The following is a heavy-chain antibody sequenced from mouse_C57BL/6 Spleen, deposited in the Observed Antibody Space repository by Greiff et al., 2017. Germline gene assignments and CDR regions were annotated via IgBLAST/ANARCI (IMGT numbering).Heavy chain of an antibody. Sequence: VQLQQPGAELVKPGASVKLSCKASGYTFTSYWMHWVKQRPGQGLEWIGMIHPTCGSTNYNEKFKSKATLTVDKSSSTAYMQLSSLTSEDSAVYYCAKWLLSGNFDVWGTGTTVTVSS. CDR2: IHPTCGST. J-gene: IGHJ1*03. CDR1: GYTFTSYW. V-gene: IGHV1-64*01. CDR3: AKWLLSGNFDV. D-gene: IGHD2-3*01.